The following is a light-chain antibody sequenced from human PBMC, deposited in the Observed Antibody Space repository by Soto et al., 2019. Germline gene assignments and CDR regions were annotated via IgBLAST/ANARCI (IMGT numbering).Light chain of an antibody. V-gene: IGKV3-20*01. CDR1: QSVSSSY. CDR3: QQYGSFTLT. J-gene: IGKJ1*01. CDR2: GAS. Sequence: EIVLTQSPGTLSLSPGERATLSCRASQSVSSSYLAWYQQKPGQAPRLLIYGASSRATGIPDRFSGSGSGTDFTLTISRLEPEYFAVYYCQQYGSFTLTCGQGLKVEIK.